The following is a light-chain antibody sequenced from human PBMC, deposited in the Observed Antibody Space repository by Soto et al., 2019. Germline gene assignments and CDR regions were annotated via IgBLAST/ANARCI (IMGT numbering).Light chain of an antibody. CDR1: QTVSSSY. V-gene: IGKV3-20*01. Sequence: EIILTQSPDTLSLSPAERATLSCRASQTVSSSYLAWCQQRPGQAPRLLIYGASTRAAGIPDRFSGSGSGTDFTLTITRLEPEDSAVYFCQQYTGPPTTFGQGTRLEIK. J-gene: IGKJ5*01. CDR3: QQYTGPPTT. CDR2: GAS.